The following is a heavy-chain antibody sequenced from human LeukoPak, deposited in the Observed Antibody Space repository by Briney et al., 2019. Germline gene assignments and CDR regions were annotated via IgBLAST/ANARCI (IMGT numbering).Heavy chain of an antibody. V-gene: IGHV4-4*07. Sequence: QSSETLSLTCTISGGSISSYYWGWIRQPAGKGLEWIGRIYTSGSTNYNPSLKSRVTMSVDTSKNQFSLKLSSVTAADTAVYYCARARQWLASGFDYWGQGTLVTVSS. CDR2: IYTSGST. D-gene: IGHD6-19*01. CDR3: ARARQWLASGFDY. J-gene: IGHJ4*02. CDR1: GGSISSYY.